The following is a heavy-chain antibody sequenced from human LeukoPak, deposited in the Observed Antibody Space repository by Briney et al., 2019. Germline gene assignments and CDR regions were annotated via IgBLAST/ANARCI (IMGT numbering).Heavy chain of an antibody. V-gene: IGHV4-59*01. D-gene: IGHD2-2*02. J-gene: IGHJ6*03. CDR1: GGSISSYY. Sequence: PSETLSLTCTVSGGSISSYYWSWIRQPPGKGLEWIGYIYYSGSINYNPSLKSRVTISVDTSKNQFSLKLSSVTAADTAVYYCARTGYCSSTSCYTASRPYYYYYMDVWGKGTTVTVSS. CDR3: ARTGYCSSTSCYTASRPYYYYYMDV. CDR2: IYYSGSI.